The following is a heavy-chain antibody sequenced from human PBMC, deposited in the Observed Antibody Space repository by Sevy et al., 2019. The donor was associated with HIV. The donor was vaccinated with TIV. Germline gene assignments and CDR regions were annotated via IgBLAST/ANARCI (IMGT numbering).Heavy chain of an antibody. V-gene: IGHV3-30*18. CDR3: AKSRGLYYGSGTVWDGLDV. CDR1: GFTFGSYG. J-gene: IGHJ6*02. CDR2: VSYDGSKK. D-gene: IGHD3-10*01. Sequence: GGSLRLSCAVSGFTFGSYGMHWVRQAPGKGLEWVAVVSYDGSKKYQADSVKGRFTIARDNSKNTLFLQMNSLRDEDTAVYFCAKSRGLYYGSGTVWDGLDVWGQGTMVTVSS.